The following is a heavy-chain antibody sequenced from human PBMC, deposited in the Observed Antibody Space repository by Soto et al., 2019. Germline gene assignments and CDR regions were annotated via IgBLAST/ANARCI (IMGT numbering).Heavy chain of an antibody. D-gene: IGHD6-6*01. V-gene: IGHV3-48*02. Sequence: GSLRLSCAASGFTFSSYSMNWVRQAPGKGLEWVSYISSSSSTIYYADSVKGRFTISRDNAKNSLYLQMNSLRDEDTAVYYCARDRDIAARPDGMDVWGQGTTVTVSS. CDR2: ISSSSSTI. J-gene: IGHJ6*01. CDR1: GFTFSSYS. CDR3: ARDRDIAARPDGMDV.